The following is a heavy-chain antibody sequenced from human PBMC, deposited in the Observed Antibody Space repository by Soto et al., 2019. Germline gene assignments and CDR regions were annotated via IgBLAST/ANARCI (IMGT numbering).Heavy chain of an antibody. CDR2: LIPIFGTA. V-gene: IGHV1-69*12. J-gene: IGHJ6*02. Sequence: QVQLVQSGADVKKPWSSVEVSCKASGGTCSSYAISWVRQAPGQGLEWMGGLIPIFGTANYAQKFQGRVTITADEYKSRAYMERSSLRSEDTAVYWCASPPSSNSYYYGMDVWGQGTTVTVSS. CDR3: ASPPSSNSYYYGMDV. CDR1: GGTCSSYA. D-gene: IGHD4-4*01.